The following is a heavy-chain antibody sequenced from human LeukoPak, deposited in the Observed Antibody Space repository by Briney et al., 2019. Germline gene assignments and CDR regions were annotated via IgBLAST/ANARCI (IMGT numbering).Heavy chain of an antibody. D-gene: IGHD5-18*01. V-gene: IGHV3-21*05. CDR2: IDSGSDDI. Sequence: GGSLRLSCAASGFSFSLYAMNWVRQAPGKGLEWISYIDSGSDDILHADSVRGRFAISRDNAKNTLYLEMNSLRAEDTAVYYCARDTYRPQLIDSWGQGTLSPSPQ. CDR1: GFSFSLYA. CDR3: ARDTYRPQLIDS. J-gene: IGHJ4*02.